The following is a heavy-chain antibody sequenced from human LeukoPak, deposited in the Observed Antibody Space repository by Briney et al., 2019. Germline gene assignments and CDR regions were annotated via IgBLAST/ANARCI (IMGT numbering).Heavy chain of an antibody. Sequence: PSETLSLTCTASGGTISSYDRSWIRQPAGKGLEWIGRIYTSGGTNYNPSLKSRVTMSVDTSKNQFSLKLSSVTAADTAVYYCGTDRGYSYAFGDRGPGTIVT. V-gene: IGHV4-4*07. CDR1: GGTISSYD. D-gene: IGHD5-18*01. J-gene: IGHJ4*02. CDR3: GTDRGYSYAFGD. CDR2: IYTSGGT.